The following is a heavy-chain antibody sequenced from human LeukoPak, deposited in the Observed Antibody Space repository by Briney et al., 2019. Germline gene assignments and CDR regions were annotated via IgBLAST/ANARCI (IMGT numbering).Heavy chain of an antibody. V-gene: IGHV1-69*13. Sequence: ASVKVSCKASGGTFSSYAISWVRQAPGQGLEWMGGITPIFGTANYAQKFQGRVTITADEPTSTAYMELSSLRSEDTAVYYCARGPRGYSYGYVNYFDYWGQGTLVTVSS. CDR2: ITPIFGTA. CDR1: GGTFSSYA. CDR3: ARGPRGYSYGYVNYFDY. J-gene: IGHJ4*02. D-gene: IGHD5-18*01.